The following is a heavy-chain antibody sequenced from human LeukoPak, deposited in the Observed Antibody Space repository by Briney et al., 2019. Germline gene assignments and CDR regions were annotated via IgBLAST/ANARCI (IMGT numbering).Heavy chain of an antibody. CDR2: INHSGST. Sequence: PSETLSLTCTVSGGSISSYYWSWIRQPPGKGLEWIGEINHSGSTNYNPSLKSRVTISVDTSKNQFSLKLSSVTAADTAVYYCARGTMDFDYWGQGTLVTVSS. CDR1: GGSISSYY. CDR3: ARGTMDFDY. J-gene: IGHJ4*02. V-gene: IGHV4-34*01. D-gene: IGHD3-10*01.